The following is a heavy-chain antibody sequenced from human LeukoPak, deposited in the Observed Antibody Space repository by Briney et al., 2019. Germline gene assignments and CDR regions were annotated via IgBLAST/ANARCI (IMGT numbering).Heavy chain of an antibody. CDR3: ASVELATTDFDY. CDR1: GGSFSGYY. CDR2: ISHSGSTT. J-gene: IGHJ4*02. Sequence: SETLSLTCAVYGGSFSGYYWSWIRQPPGKGLEWIGEISHSGSTTNYNPSLKSRVTISVDTSRNQFSLKLSSVTAADTAVYYCASVELATTDFDYWGQGTLVTVSS. D-gene: IGHD5-24*01. V-gene: IGHV4-34*01.